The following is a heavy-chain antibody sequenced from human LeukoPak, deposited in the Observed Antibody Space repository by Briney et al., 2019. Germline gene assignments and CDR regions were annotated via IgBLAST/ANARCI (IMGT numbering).Heavy chain of an antibody. CDR1: GFTVSSNY. V-gene: IGHV3-53*01. CDR2: IYSGDNT. Sequence: PGGSLRLSCAASGFTVSSNYMNWVRQAPGKGLEWVSVIYSGDNTYYADSVKGRFTISRDNSKNTLYLQMNSLRAEDTAVYYCAKDRLERSLRAYDSSGYQAPFDYWGQGTLVTVSS. J-gene: IGHJ4*02. D-gene: IGHD3-22*01. CDR3: AKDRLERSLRAYDSSGYQAPFDY.